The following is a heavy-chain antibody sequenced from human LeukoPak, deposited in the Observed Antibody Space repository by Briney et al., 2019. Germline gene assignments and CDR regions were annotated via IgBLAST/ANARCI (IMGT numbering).Heavy chain of an antibody. CDR1: GYSISSGYY. CDR2: IYYSGST. D-gene: IGHD3-9*01. V-gene: IGHV4-38-2*02. J-gene: IGHJ4*02. Sequence: SETLSLTCTVSGYSISSGYYWGWIRQPPGKGLEWIGSIYYSGSTYYNPSLKSRVTISVDTSKNQFSLKLSSVTAADTAVYYCASRYFDWSLDYWGQGTLVTVSS. CDR3: ASRYFDWSLDY.